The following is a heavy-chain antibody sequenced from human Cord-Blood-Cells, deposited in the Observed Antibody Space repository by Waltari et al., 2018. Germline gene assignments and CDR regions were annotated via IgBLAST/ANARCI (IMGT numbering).Heavy chain of an antibody. D-gene: IGHD2-2*01. V-gene: IGHV1-69*01. J-gene: IGHJ6*03. CDR3: ARVGYQLLWDYYYMDV. CDR1: GGTFSSYA. CDR2: IIPIFGTA. Sequence: QVQLVQSGAEVKKPGSSVKVSCKASGGTFSSYAISWVRQAAGQGLEWMGGIIPIFGTANYAQKFQGRVTITADESTSTAYVELSSLRSEDTAVYYGARVGYQLLWDYYYMDVWGKGTTVTVSS.